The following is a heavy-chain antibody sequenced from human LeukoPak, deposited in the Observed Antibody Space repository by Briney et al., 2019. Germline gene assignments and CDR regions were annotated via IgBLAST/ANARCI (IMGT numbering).Heavy chain of an antibody. D-gene: IGHD3-10*01. CDR3: AKVAKYYYGSETYYFFEH. J-gene: IGHJ4*02. Sequence: GGSLRLSCAASGFTFNNYNMIWVRQAPGKGLEWVSSMSGSSSYIYYADSVKGRFTISRDNAKNSLYLQMNSLRVEDTAVYYCAKVAKYYYGSETYYFFEHWGQGTPVTASS. V-gene: IGHV3-21*01. CDR2: MSGSSSYI. CDR1: GFTFNNYN.